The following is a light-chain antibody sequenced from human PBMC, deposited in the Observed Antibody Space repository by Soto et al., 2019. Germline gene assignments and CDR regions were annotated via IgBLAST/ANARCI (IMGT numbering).Light chain of an antibody. Sequence: AIRMTQSPSSLSASTGDRVTITCRASQDISDYLVWYQQKPGKAPKVLIHAASTLQGGVSSRFSGSGSGTDFTLIINNLQSEDFATYYCQHYYSYPWTLGQGTKVEV. CDR1: QDISDY. J-gene: IGKJ1*01. CDR3: QHYYSYPWT. V-gene: IGKV1-8*01. CDR2: AAS.